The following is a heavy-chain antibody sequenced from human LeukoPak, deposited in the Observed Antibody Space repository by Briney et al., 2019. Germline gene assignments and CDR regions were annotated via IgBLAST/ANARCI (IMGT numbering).Heavy chain of an antibody. J-gene: IGHJ2*01. CDR2: INPSRGSA. Sequence: GASVKVSYKASGYTFTNYYIHWVRQAPGQGLECMGLINPSRGSATYAEKFQGRVTMTRDTSTSTVYMELNSLRSEDTAVYYCARPGGDGGNAYWYFDLWGRGTLVTVSS. CDR1: GYTFTNYY. CDR3: ARPGGDGGNAYWYFDL. D-gene: IGHD4-23*01. V-gene: IGHV1-46*01.